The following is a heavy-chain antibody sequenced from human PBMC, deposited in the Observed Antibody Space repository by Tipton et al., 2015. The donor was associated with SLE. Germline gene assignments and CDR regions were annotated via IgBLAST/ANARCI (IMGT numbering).Heavy chain of an antibody. CDR1: GGTVSSGGYY. CDR3: ARGTGEFPNY. J-gene: IGHJ4*02. D-gene: IGHD3-16*01. Sequence: TLSLTCNVSGGTVSSGGYYWSWIRQHPGKGLEWIGCSFYTGSTYYNPSLKSRVSVSVDTSENQFSLRLTSVTAADTAVYYCARGTGEFPNYWGQGALVTVSS. V-gene: IGHV4-31*03. CDR2: SFYTGST.